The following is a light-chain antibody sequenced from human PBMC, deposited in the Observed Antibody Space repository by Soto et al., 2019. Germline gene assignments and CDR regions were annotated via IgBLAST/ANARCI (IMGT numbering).Light chain of an antibody. CDR2: DAS. J-gene: IGKJ5*01. CDR3: QQYSHSPT. V-gene: IGKV3-11*01. Sequence: EIVLTQSPATLSLSPVERATLSCRASQSVSSYLAWYQQKPGQAPRLLIYDASNRATGIPARFSGSGSGTEFTLTISSLQSEDFAVYYCQQYSHSPTFGEGTRLRL. CDR1: QSVSSY.